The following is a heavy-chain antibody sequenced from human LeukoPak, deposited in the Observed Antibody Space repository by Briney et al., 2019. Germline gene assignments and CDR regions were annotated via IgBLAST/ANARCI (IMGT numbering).Heavy chain of an antibody. CDR3: ARAREAVAGYYYYYMDV. V-gene: IGHV1-2*02. J-gene: IGHJ6*03. D-gene: IGHD6-19*01. CDR1: GYTFTGYY. CDR2: INPNSGGT. Sequence: ASVKVSCKASGYTFTGYYMHWVRQAPGQGLEWMGWINPNSGGTNYAQKFQGRVTMTRDTSISTAYMELSRLRSDDTAVYYCARAREAVAGYYYYYMDVWGKGTTVTVSS.